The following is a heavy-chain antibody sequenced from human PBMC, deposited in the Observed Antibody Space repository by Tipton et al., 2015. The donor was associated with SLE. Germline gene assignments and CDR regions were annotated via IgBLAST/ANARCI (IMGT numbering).Heavy chain of an antibody. CDR1: GFTFSSYW. D-gene: IGHD6-6*01. CDR2: INGDGSST. J-gene: IGHJ4*02. Sequence: SLRLSCAASGFTFSSYWMHWVRQAPGKGLVWVSRINGDGSSTNYADSVKGRFTISRDNAKNTLYLQMNSLTAEDTAVYYCTRDLIAARPNYWGQGTLVTVSS. V-gene: IGHV3-74*01. CDR3: TRDLIAARPNY.